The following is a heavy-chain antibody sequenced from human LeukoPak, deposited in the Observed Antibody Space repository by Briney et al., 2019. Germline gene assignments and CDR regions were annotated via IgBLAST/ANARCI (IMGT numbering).Heavy chain of an antibody. V-gene: IGHV4-59*01. CDR2: IYYSGST. Sequence: SETLSLTCTVSGGSISSYYWSWLRQPPGKGLEWIGYIYYSGSTNYNPSLKSRVTISVDTSKNQFSLKLSSVTAADTAVYYCARGSSWYKDYYYGMDVWGKGTTVTVSS. D-gene: IGHD6-13*01. CDR3: ARGSSWYKDYYYGMDV. J-gene: IGHJ6*04. CDR1: GGSISSYY.